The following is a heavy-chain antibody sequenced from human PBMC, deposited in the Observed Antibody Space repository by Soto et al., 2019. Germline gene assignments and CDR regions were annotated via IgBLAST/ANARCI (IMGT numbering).Heavy chain of an antibody. Sequence: SVKVSCKASGYTFTYCSLHWLQQAPGQGLERMRWITLYNGNINYAKKFQSRVTITADESTSTAYMELSSLRSEDTAVYYCARVRYCSGGSCYPYNWFDPWGQGTLVTVSS. V-gene: IGHV1-45*02. CDR3: ARVRYCSGGSCYPYNWFDP. J-gene: IGHJ5*02. CDR1: GYTFTYCS. CDR2: ITLYNGNI. D-gene: IGHD2-15*01.